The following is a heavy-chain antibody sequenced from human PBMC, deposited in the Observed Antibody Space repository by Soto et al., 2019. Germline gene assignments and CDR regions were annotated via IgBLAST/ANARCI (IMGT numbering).Heavy chain of an antibody. CDR3: ARAPLYDYVSAYYFDY. J-gene: IGHJ4*02. V-gene: IGHV1-2*04. CDR1: GYTFTSYG. Sequence: ASVKVSCKASGYTFTSYGISWVRQAPGQGLEWMGWINPNSGGTNYAQKFQGWVTMTRDTSISTAYMELSRLRSDDTAVYYCARAPLYDYVSAYYFDYWGQGTLVTVSS. D-gene: IGHD3-16*01. CDR2: INPNSGGT.